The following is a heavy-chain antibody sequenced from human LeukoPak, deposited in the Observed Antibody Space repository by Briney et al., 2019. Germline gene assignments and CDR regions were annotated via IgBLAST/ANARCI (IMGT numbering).Heavy chain of an antibody. V-gene: IGHV3-64*01. Sequence: GGSLRLSCAASGLTFSSYAMHWVRQAPGKGLEYVSAISSNGGSTYYANSVKGRFTISRDNSKNTLYLQMGSLRAEDMAVYYCARVSSSGYYVSDYWGQGTLVTVSS. CDR2: ISSNGGST. D-gene: IGHD3-22*01. J-gene: IGHJ4*02. CDR1: GLTFSSYA. CDR3: ARVSSSGYYVSDY.